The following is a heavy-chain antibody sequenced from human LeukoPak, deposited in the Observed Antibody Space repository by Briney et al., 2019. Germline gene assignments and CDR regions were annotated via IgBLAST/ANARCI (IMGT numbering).Heavy chain of an antibody. CDR1: GFTFSSYA. Sequence: PGGSLRLSCAASGFTFSSYAMHWVRQAPGKGLEWVAVISYDGSNKYYADSVKGRFTISRDNSKNTLSLQMNSLRAEDTAVYYCAKDCNAVTRSYFDYWGQGTLVTVSS. V-gene: IGHV3-30-3*01. D-gene: IGHD4-17*01. CDR2: ISYDGSNK. J-gene: IGHJ4*02. CDR3: AKDCNAVTRSYFDY.